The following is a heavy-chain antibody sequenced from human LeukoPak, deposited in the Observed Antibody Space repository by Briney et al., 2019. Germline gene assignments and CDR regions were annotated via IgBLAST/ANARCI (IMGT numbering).Heavy chain of an antibody. D-gene: IGHD2/OR15-2a*01. J-gene: IGHJ6*03. Sequence: GESLKISCKGSGYTIGSFGSYWIAWVRRMPGKGLEWMGSIYPIDSDTRYNPSFEGQVTVSVDRSISTAYLQWSSLKASDTAMYYCARQNIVLDHMDVWGKGTTVTVSS. V-gene: IGHV5-51*01. CDR3: ARQNIVLDHMDV. CDR1: GYTIGSFGSYW. CDR2: IYPIDSDT.